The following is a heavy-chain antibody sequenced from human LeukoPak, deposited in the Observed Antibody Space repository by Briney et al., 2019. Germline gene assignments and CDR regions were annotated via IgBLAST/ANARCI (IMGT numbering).Heavy chain of an antibody. CDR1: GGSFSGYY. CDR2: INHSGST. J-gene: IGHJ5*02. D-gene: IGHD6-19*01. V-gene: IGHV4-34*01. Sequence: PSETLSLTCAVYGGSFSGYYWSWIRQPPGKGLEWIGEINHSGSTNYNPSLKSRVTISVDTSKNQFSLKLSSVTAADTAVYYCTRGRGIAVAGTRRNWFDPWGQGTLVTVSS. CDR3: TRGRGIAVAGTRRNWFDP.